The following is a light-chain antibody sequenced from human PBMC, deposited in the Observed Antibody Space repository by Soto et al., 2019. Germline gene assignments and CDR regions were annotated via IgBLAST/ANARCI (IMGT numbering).Light chain of an antibody. CDR1: HSASSSY. V-gene: IGKV3-20*01. Sequence: EIVLTQSPGTLSLSPGERATVSCRASHSASSSYFAWYQQKPGQAPRLLISGASNRATGIPDRVSGSGSGTAFTLTISRLETEDFAVYYWQHYSRSVGTFGQGTRVEIK. CDR2: GAS. CDR3: QHYSRSVGT. J-gene: IGKJ1*01.